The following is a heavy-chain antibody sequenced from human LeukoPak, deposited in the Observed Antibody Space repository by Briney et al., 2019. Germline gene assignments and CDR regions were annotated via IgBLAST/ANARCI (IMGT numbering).Heavy chain of an antibody. CDR3: ARNVLLWFGESFNAFDI. CDR1: GGSISSYY. CDR2: IYTSGST. Sequence: SETLSLTCTVSGGSISSYYWSWIRQPAGKGLEWIGRIYTSGSTNYNPSLKSRVTMSVDTSKNQFSLKLSSVTAADTAVYYCARNVLLWFGESFNAFDIWGQGTMVTVSS. D-gene: IGHD3-10*01. V-gene: IGHV4-4*07. J-gene: IGHJ3*02.